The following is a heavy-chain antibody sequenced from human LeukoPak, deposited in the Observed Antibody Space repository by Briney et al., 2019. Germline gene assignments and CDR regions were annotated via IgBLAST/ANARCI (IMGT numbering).Heavy chain of an antibody. J-gene: IGHJ3*02. CDR1: GLSFRNYG. CDR2: ISYDGSKQ. V-gene: IGHV3-30*03. D-gene: IGHD2-15*01. CDR3: ARDFCSGGSCYPDAFDI. Sequence: PGGSLRLSCGSSGLSFRNYGMHWVRQAPGKGLEWVTVISYDGSKQYYADSVKGRFTISRDNSKNTLYLQMNSLRAEDTAVYYCARDFCSGGSCYPDAFDIWGQGTMVTVSS.